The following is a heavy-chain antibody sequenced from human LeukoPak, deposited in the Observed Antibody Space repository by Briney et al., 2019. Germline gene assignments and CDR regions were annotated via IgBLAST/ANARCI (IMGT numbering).Heavy chain of an antibody. CDR2: ISSSSSYI. D-gene: IGHD6-13*01. CDR1: GFTFSSYS. J-gene: IGHJ4*02. V-gene: IGHV3-21*01. Sequence: GGSLRLSCAASGFTFSSYSMDWVRQAPGKGLEWVSSISSSSSYIYYADSVKGRFTISRDNAKNSLYLQMNSLRAEDTAVYYCARTRIAAAVGYWGQGTLVTVSS. CDR3: ARTRIAAAVGY.